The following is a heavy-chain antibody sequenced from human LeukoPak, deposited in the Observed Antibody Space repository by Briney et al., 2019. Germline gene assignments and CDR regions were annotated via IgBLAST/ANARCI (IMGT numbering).Heavy chain of an antibody. J-gene: IGHJ3*02. Sequence: SQTLSLTCTVSGGSISSGGYYWSWIRQPPGKGLEWIGYIYHSGSTYYNPSLKSRVTISVDRSKNQFSLKLSSVTAADTAVYYCAREPYDFWSGYSHDAFDIWGQGTMVTVSS. CDR2: IYHSGST. CDR1: GGSISSGGYY. V-gene: IGHV4-30-2*01. D-gene: IGHD3-3*01. CDR3: AREPYDFWSGYSHDAFDI.